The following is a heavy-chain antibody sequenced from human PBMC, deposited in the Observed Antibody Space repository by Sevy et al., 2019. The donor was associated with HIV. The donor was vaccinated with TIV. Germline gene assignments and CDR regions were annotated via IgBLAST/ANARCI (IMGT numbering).Heavy chain of an antibody. CDR3: ARGRGITFDI. V-gene: IGHV6-1*01. Sequence: KQSQTLSLTCVISGDSVSSDIGAWNWIRQSPSRGLEWLGRTYYRSKWYNEYAVFVKSRMTVNADTSRNQFSLQLNSRTPEDTAMYFCARGRGITFDIWGQGTMVTVSS. J-gene: IGHJ3*02. D-gene: IGHD3-10*01. CDR2: TYYRSKWYN. CDR1: GDSVSSDIGA.